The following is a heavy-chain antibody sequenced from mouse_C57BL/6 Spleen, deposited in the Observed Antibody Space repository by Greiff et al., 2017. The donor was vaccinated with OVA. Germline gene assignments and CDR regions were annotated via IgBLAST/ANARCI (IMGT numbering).Heavy chain of an antibody. D-gene: IGHD2-5*01. J-gene: IGHJ4*01. CDR3: ARGGSYYSRGYAMDY. CDR1: GYTFTDYY. V-gene: IGHV1-26*01. Sequence: VQLQQSGPELVKPGASVKISCKASGYTFTDYYMNWVKQSHGKSLEWIGDINPNNGGTSYNQKFKGKATLTVDKSSSTAYMELRSLTSEDSAVYYCARGGSYYSRGYAMDYWGQGTSVTVSS. CDR2: INPNNGGT.